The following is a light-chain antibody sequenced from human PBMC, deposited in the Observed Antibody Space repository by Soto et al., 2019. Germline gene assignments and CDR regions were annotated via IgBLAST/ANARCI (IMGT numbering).Light chain of an antibody. CDR1: RSHIGNNY. J-gene: IGLJ1*01. V-gene: IGLV1-51*02. CDR3: GTWDSSLSAYV. Sequence: QAVLAQPAPGFSAPRQEGTISLSGSRSHIGNNYVSWYQQLPGTAPKLLIYENNKRPSGIPDRFSGSKSGTSATLGITGLQTGDEADYYCGTWDSSLSAYVFGXGTKSPS. CDR2: ENN.